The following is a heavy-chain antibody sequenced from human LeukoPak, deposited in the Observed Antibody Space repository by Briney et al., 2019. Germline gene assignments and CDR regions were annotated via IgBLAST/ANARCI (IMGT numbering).Heavy chain of an antibody. V-gene: IGHV3-23*01. CDR2: ISGGGRST. CDR1: GFTFSTCA. J-gene: IGHJ6*02. Sequence: PGGSLRLSCAASGFTFSTCAMSWVRQAPGKGLEWVSTISGGGRSTDYADSVKGQFTISRDNSKNTLYLQMNSLRAEDTAVYYCAKVSIFGVVIPLTRYGMDVWGQGTTVTVSS. CDR3: AKVSIFGVVIPLTRYGMDV. D-gene: IGHD3-3*01.